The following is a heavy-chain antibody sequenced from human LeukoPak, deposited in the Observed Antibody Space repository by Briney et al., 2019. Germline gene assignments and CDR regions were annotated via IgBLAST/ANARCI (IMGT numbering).Heavy chain of an antibody. CDR2: IYPGDSNT. D-gene: IGHD1-26*01. Sequence: GESLQISCKGSGYSFTTYWIAWVRQMPGKGLEWMGIIYPGDSNTKYSPSFQGQVTISADKSISTAYLQWSNLKASDTAMYYCARPSGSYYQNPFDVWGQGTMVTVSS. J-gene: IGHJ3*01. CDR1: GYSFTTYW. CDR3: ARPSGSYYQNPFDV. V-gene: IGHV5-51*01.